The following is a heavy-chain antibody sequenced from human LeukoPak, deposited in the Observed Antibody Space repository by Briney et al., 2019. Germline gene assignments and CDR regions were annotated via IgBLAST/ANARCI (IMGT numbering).Heavy chain of an antibody. CDR3: ARRITISGLGYCMDV. V-gene: IGHV3-48*01. D-gene: IGHD3-3*01. CDR1: GFSFSTYS. CDR2: ISNSGHTT. Sequence: GGSLRLSCAASGFSFSTYSMNWVRQAPGKGLEWISYISNSGHTTYYAESVKGRFTISRGNAWNSLYLQMNNLRGEDTAVYCARRITISGLGYCMDVWGKGTTVIVSS. J-gene: IGHJ6*04.